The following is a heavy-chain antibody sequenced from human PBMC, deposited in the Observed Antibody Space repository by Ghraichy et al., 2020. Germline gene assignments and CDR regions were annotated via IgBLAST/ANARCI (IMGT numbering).Heavy chain of an antibody. D-gene: IGHD3-22*01. V-gene: IGHV3-23*01. Sequence: ETLSLTCAASGFTFDIYSMNWVRQAPGKRLEWVSRISGSATDTDYADSVRGRFTISRDNSKSMLYLQLNSLKAADTAVYHCVYFFSYDRSGYYYVSYWGQGTLVTVSS. CDR1: GFTFDIYS. J-gene: IGHJ4*02. CDR2: ISGSATDT. CDR3: VYFFSYDRSGYYYVSY.